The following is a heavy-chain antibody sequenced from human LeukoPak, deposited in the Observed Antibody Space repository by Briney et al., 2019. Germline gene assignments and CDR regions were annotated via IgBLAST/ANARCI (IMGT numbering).Heavy chain of an antibody. Sequence: PSETLSLTCTVSGGSISSSSYYWGWIRQPPGKGLEWIGSIYYSGSTYYNPSLKSRVTISVDTSKNQFSLKLSSVTAADTAVYYCAREGAPSVVTRPGKPEEPDYWGQGTLVTVSS. CDR1: GGSISSSSYY. V-gene: IGHV4-39*07. J-gene: IGHJ4*02. CDR2: IYYSGST. D-gene: IGHD2-21*02. CDR3: AREGAPSVVTRPGKPEEPDY.